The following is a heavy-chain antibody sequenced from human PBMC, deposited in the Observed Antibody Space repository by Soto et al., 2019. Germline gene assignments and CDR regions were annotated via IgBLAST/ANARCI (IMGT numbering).Heavy chain of an antibody. Sequence: QVQLVQSGAEVKKPGSSVKVSCKASGGTFSSYTISWVRQAPGQGLEWMGRILPILGIANYAQKLQGRVTITADKSTSTACMELSSLRSEDTAVYYCAREDYYDSSGYRRFDPWGQGRLVTVAS. V-gene: IGHV1-69*08. J-gene: IGHJ5*02. CDR3: AREDYYDSSGYRRFDP. D-gene: IGHD3-22*01. CDR2: ILPILGIA. CDR1: GGTFSSYT.